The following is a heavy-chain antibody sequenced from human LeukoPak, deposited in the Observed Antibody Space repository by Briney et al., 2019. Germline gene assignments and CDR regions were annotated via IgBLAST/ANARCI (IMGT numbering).Heavy chain of an antibody. Sequence: ASVKVSCKASGYTFTGYYMHWVRQAPGQGLEWMGWINPNSGGTNYAQKFQGRVTMTRDTSISTAYMELSRLRSDDTAVYYCARDLIAPAGSDAFDIWGQGTMVTVSS. CDR1: GYTFTGYY. J-gene: IGHJ3*02. CDR2: INPNSGGT. CDR3: ARDLIAPAGSDAFDI. V-gene: IGHV1-2*02. D-gene: IGHD6-13*01.